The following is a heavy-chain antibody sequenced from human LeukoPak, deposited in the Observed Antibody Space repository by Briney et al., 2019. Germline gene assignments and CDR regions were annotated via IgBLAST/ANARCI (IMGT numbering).Heavy chain of an antibody. V-gene: IGHV3-7*01. J-gene: IGHJ6*03. CDR3: ARGRSTSSPSYYYYYMDV. CDR2: IKQDGSEK. Sequence: PGGSLRLSCAASGFTFSSYWMSWVRQAPGKGLEWVANIKQDGSEKYYADSVKGRFTISRDNAKNSLYLQMNSLRAEDTAVYYCARGRSTSSPSYYYYYMDVWGKGTTVTVSS. CDR1: GFTFSSYW. D-gene: IGHD2-2*01.